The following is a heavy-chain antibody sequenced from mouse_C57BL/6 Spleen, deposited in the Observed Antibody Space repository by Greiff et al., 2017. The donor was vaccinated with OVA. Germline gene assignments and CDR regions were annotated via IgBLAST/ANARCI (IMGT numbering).Heavy chain of an antibody. CDR2: LDPSDSYT. Sequence: VQLQQPGAELVMPGASVKLSCKASGYTFTSYWMHWVKQRPGQGLEWIGELDPSDSYTNYNQKFKGKSTLTVDKSSSTAYMQLSSLTSEDSAVYYCARKSKRGYFDVWGTGTTVTVSS. CDR3: ARKSKRGYFDV. J-gene: IGHJ1*03. V-gene: IGHV1-69*01. D-gene: IGHD1-3*01. CDR1: GYTFTSYW.